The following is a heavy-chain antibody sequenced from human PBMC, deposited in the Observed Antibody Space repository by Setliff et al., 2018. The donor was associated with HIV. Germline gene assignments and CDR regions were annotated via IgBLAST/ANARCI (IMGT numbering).Heavy chain of an antibody. CDR2: IYYSGST. D-gene: IGHD2-15*01. CDR1: GGSISSHY. J-gene: IGHJ3*02. CDR3: ARGGTVLPPGAFDI. Sequence: SETLSLTCTVSGGSISSHYWSWIRQPPGKGLEWIGSIYYSGSTNYNPSLKSRVTISVDTSKNQFSLKLGSVTAADTAVYYCARGGTVLPPGAFDIWGQGTMVTVSS. V-gene: IGHV4-59*11.